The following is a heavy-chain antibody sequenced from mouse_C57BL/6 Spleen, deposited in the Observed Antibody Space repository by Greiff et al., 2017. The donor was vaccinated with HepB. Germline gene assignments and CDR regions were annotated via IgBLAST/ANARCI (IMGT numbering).Heavy chain of an antibody. V-gene: IGHV1-50*01. CDR2: IDPSDSYT. Sequence: VQLQQPGAELVKPGASVKLSCKASGYTFTSYWMQWVKQRPGQGLEWIGEIDPSDSYTNYNQKFKGKATLTVDTSSSTAYMQLSSLTSEDSAVYYCARMRYGSPFDYWGQGTTLTVAS. J-gene: IGHJ2*01. CDR3: ARMRYGSPFDY. CDR1: GYTFTSYW. D-gene: IGHD1-1*01.